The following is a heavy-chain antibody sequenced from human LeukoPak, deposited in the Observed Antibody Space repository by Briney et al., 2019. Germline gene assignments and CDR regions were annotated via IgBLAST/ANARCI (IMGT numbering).Heavy chain of an antibody. CDR2: FDPEDGET. J-gene: IGHJ4*02. CDR3: VTGPYTTTDDNNFEPQGAY. Sequence: ASVKVSCKAPGYTLRKLSIHWVRQPSGKGLEWMGAFDPEDGETIYAQEFQGRATMTADTSADTAYMELSSLTSDDTAVYYCVTGPYTTTDDNNFEPQGAYWGQGTLVTVSS. V-gene: IGHV1-24*01. CDR1: GYTLRKLS. D-gene: IGHD5-24*01.